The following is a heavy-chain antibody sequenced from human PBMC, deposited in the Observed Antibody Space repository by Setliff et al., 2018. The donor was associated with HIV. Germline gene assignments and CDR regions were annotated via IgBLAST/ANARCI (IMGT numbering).Heavy chain of an antibody. CDR1: GYSFSSYG. D-gene: IGHD6-19*01. CDR3: ARDRQQWLVYFDY. J-gene: IGHJ4*02. V-gene: IGHV1-18*01. CDR2: ISGYNGNT. Sequence: ASVKVSCKASGYSFSSYGISWVRQAPGQGLEWMGWISGYNGNTNYAQKLQGRVTMTTDTSTSTAYMELRSLRSDDTAVYYCARDRQQWLVYFDYWGQGTLVTVSS.